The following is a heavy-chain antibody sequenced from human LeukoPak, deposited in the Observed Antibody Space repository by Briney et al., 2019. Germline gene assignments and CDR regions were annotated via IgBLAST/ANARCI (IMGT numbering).Heavy chain of an antibody. J-gene: IGHJ4*01. CDR1: GFTFRTYG. D-gene: IGHD6-25*01. CDR3: ARMGPTSSGWPEAFDY. Sequence: GGSLRLSCAASGFTFRTYGMHWVRQAAGKGLEWVAVAYADVNHDGKQYYVDSVKGRFTISRDNAKNSLSLQMNSLRAEDTAVYYCARMGPTSSGWPEAFDYWGRGTLVTVSS. V-gene: IGHV3-33*01. CDR2: AYADVNHDGKQ.